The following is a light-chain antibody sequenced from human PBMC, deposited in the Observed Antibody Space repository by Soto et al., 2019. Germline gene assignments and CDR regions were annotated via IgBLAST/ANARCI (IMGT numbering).Light chain of an antibody. CDR3: QQYNSYSPT. J-gene: IGKJ1*01. CDR1: QTITRC. V-gene: IGKV1-5*01. Sequence: DIQMTQSPSTLSASVGDTVTISCRASQTITRCMAWYQQKPGKDPKLLIYDASTWESGGPSRFSGSRSGTEITLTISGLQPGDAATYYCQQYNSYSPTFGQGTKVDI. CDR2: DAS.